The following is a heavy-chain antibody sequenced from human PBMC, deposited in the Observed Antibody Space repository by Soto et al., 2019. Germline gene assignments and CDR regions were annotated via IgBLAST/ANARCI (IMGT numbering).Heavy chain of an antibody. CDR1: SYTFTTFG. J-gene: IGHJ4*02. Sequence: QVQLVQSGTEEKKAGSSVRVSCKTSSYTFTTFGISWIRQTPAQGPESFAWISVYSGETNYAKKAQGRVTVTTDTLTTTAYLELRSLRPDDAAVYYCARVYCGGDCFTGGDFDYWGQGTLVTVSP. CDR3: ARVYCGGDCFTGGDFDY. D-gene: IGHD2-21*01. V-gene: IGHV1-18*01. CDR2: ISVYSGET.